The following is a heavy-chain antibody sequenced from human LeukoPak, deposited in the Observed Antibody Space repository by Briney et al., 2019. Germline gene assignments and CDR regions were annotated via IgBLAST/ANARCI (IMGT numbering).Heavy chain of an antibody. CDR1: VDSVSGSSIT. J-gene: IGHJ4*02. CDR3: AREGSGSYSLDF. Sequence: SQTLSLTCAISVDSVSGSSITWNWIRQSPSRGLEWLGRTYYRSKWYNDYALSVKSRMTINRDTSKNQFSLQVNSVTPEDTAVYYCAREGSGSYSLDFWGQGTLVTVSS. D-gene: IGHD1-26*01. CDR2: TYYRSKWYN. V-gene: IGHV6-1*01.